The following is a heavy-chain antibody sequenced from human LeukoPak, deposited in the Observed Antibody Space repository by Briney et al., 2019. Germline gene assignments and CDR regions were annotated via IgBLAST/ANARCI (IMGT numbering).Heavy chain of an antibody. Sequence: GGSLRLSCAASGFTFSSYAMSWVRLAPGKGLEWVSAISGSGGSTYYADSAKGRFTISRDNSKNTLYLQMNSLRAEDTAVYYCAKDRGSGTPMDFDYWGQGTLVTVSS. V-gene: IGHV3-23*01. J-gene: IGHJ4*02. CDR2: ISGSGGST. CDR3: AKDRGSGTPMDFDY. D-gene: IGHD3-10*01. CDR1: GFTFSSYA.